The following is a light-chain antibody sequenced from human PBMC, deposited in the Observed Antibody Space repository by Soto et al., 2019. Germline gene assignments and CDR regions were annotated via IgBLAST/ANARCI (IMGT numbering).Light chain of an antibody. J-gene: IGKJ5*01. CDR3: QHYGSSPET. CDR2: GAS. CDR1: QIVNRNL. V-gene: IGKV3-20*01. Sequence: EIVLTQSPGTLSLSPGERATLYCRASQIVNRNLLAWYQQKPGQAPRLLIYGASSRATGIPDRFSGSGSGTDFTLTISRLEPEDFALYYCQHYGSSPETFGQGTRLEIK.